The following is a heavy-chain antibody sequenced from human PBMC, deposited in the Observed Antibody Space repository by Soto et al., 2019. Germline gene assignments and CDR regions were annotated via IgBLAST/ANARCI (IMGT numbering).Heavy chain of an antibody. V-gene: IGHV3-23*01. Sequence: EVQLLDSGGGLVQPGGSLRLSCAASGFTFSSYALNWVRQAPGKGLEWVSAISGSGGGSYYADSVKGRFTISRDNSKNALYLQMNSLRAEDTALYYCVESIVRTRRDYFDYWGQGTLVTVSS. CDR1: GFTFSSYA. J-gene: IGHJ4*02. CDR2: ISGSGGGS. CDR3: VESIVRTRRDYFDY. D-gene: IGHD2-8*01.